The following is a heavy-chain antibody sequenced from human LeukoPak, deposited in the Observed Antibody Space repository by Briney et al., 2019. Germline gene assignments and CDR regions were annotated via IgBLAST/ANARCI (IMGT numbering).Heavy chain of an antibody. J-gene: IGHJ6*03. V-gene: IGHV4-4*09. Sequence: SSETLSLTCTVSGGSISRYYWSWIRQPPGTGLEWTGDIYTSVSSNYNPSLKSRVTISLDTSKNQFSLKLSSVTAADTAVYYCARRGSIAARSYYYYYMDVWGKGTTVTVSS. D-gene: IGHD6-6*01. CDR2: IYTSVSS. CDR3: ARRGSIAARSYYYYYMDV. CDR1: GGSISRYY.